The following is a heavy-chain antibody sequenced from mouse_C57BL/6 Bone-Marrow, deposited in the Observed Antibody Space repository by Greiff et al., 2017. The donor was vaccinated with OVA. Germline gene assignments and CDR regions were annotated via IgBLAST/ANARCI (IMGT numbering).Heavy chain of an antibody. J-gene: IGHJ3*01. Sequence: EVQLVESGGDLVKPGGSLKLSCAASGFTFSSYGMSWVRQTPDKRLEWVATISSGGSYTYYPDSVKGRFTISRDNAKNTLYLQMSSLKSEDTAMYYCARRAYYSNTAWFAYWGQGTLVTVSA. CDR2: ISSGGSYT. CDR3: ARRAYYSNTAWFAY. V-gene: IGHV5-6*01. D-gene: IGHD2-5*01. CDR1: GFTFSSYG.